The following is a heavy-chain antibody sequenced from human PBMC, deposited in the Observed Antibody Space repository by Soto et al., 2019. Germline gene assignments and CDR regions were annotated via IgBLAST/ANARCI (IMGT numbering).Heavy chain of an antibody. J-gene: IGHJ4*02. V-gene: IGHV4-59*08. D-gene: IGHD6-19*01. CDR2: INYSGST. CDR1: GGSLSSYY. Sequence: SETLSLTCTVSGGSLSSYYWSWIRQAPGKGQEWIGYINYSGSTSYNPSLKSRVTISVETSKNQFSMKLSSVTAADTAVYYCARRTPAVAFDYWDQGALVTVS. CDR3: ARRTPAVAFDY.